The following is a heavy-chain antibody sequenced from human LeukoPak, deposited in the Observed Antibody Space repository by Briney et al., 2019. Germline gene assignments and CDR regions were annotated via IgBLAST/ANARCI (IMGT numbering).Heavy chain of an antibody. Sequence: PGGSLRLSCAASGFTFSDYYMSWIRQAPGKGLEWVSYISSGDSTIYYADSVKGRFTISRDNAKNSLYLQMNSLRAEDTAVYYCARDPLSQYYYDSSGYFGYWGQGTLVTVSS. D-gene: IGHD3-22*01. J-gene: IGHJ4*02. CDR2: ISSGDSTI. V-gene: IGHV3-11*01. CDR3: ARDPLSQYYYDSSGYFGY. CDR1: GFTFSDYY.